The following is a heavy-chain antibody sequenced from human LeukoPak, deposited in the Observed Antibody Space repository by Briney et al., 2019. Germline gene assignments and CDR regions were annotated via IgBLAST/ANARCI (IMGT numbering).Heavy chain of an antibody. V-gene: IGHV1-18*01. D-gene: IGHD3/OR15-3a*01. CDR1: GYTFSDYG. CDR2: ISAYSGDI. CDR3: ARTWTLHESPAFDI. J-gene: IGHJ3*02. Sequence: GASVKVSCKTSGYTFSDYGLNWVRQAPGQGLQWMGGISAYSGDINYSQKFQGRVTVTTDSATSTAYMDLRSLTSEDTGLYYCARTWTLHESPAFDIWGQGTMVTVS.